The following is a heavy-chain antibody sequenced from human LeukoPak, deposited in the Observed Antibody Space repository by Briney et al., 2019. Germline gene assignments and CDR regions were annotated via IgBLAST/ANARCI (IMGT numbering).Heavy chain of an antibody. V-gene: IGHV3-30*04. CDR1: GFSFSNYA. J-gene: IGHJ4*02. CDR2: ISYDGNNK. D-gene: IGHD1-26*01. Sequence: GGSLRLSCAASGFSFSNYAMHWVRQAPGKGLEWVAVISYDGNNKFYAESVKGRFSISRDNSKNTLYLQMNSLRAEDTAVYFCARVDTGWELCYWGQGTLVTVSS. CDR3: ARVDTGWELCY.